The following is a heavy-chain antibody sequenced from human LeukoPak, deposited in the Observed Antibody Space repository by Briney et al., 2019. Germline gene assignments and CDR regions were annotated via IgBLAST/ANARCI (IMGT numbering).Heavy chain of an antibody. J-gene: IGHJ4*02. CDR3: ARGGRDGYNYGY. V-gene: IGHV4-59*01. CDR2: IYYSGST. CDR1: GGSISSYY. Sequence: PSETLSLTCTVSGGSISSYYWSWIRQPPGKGLERIGYIYYSGSTNYNPSLKSRVTISVDTSKNQFSLKLSSVTAADTAVYYCARGGRDGYNYGYWGQGTLVTVSS. D-gene: IGHD5-24*01.